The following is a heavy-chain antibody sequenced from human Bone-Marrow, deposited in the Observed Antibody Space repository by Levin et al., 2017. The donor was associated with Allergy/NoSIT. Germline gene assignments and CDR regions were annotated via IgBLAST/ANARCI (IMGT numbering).Heavy chain of an antibody. J-gene: IGHJ4*02. V-gene: IGHV3-23*01. CDR2: ISTDGVTT. CDR3: SCHPSGYEGAELDY. D-gene: IGHD5-12*01. CDR1: GFPFSSYA. Sequence: GGSLRLSCAASGFPFSSYAMSWVRQPPGKGLEWVSGISTDGVTTYYADSVEGRFTISRDNSKHTVSLQMNSLRAGDTAVYYCSCHPSGYEGAELDYWGQGTLVTVSS.